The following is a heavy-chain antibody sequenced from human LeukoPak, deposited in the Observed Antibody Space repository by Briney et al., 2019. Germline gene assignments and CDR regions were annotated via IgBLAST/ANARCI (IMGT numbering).Heavy chain of an antibody. CDR2: ITPNSGGT. D-gene: IGHD2-8*02. CDR1: GYTFTDHY. J-gene: IGHJ4*02. CDR3: AREGITSLVGLSYLDS. V-gene: IGHV1-2*02. Sequence: ASVILSCKASGYTFTDHYIHWVRQAPGQGLEWMGWITPNSGGTSYVQRFQGRVTMTRDTSTSTAYMELSRLTSDDTAIYYCAREGITSLVGLSYLDSWGQGTLVTVSS.